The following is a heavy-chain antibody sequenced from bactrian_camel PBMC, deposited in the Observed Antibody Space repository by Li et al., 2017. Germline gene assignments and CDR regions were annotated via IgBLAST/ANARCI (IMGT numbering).Heavy chain of an antibody. CDR1: EYLFSVYQ. CDR2: INSGGGPT. CDR3: AADQDPFGTVVLVGCPPYKY. V-gene: IGHV3S1*01. Sequence: HVQLVESGGGSVQAGGSLRLSCLASEYLFSVYQMAWFRQAPGKEREGVASINSGGGPTYYADSVKGRFTLSEDSAKNTLYLQMDALKPEDTAMYYCAADQDPFGTVVLVGCPPYKYRGQGTQVTVS. J-gene: IGHJ4*01. D-gene: IGHD6*01.